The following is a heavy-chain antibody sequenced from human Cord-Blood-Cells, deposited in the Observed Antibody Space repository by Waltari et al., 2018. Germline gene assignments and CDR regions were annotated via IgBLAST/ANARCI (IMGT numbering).Heavy chain of an antibody. V-gene: IGHV4-34*01. D-gene: IGHD6-19*01. Sequence: QVQLQQWGAGLLKPSETLSLTCAVYGGSLSGYYWSWIRQPPGKGRVWIGEINHSGSTNYNPSLKSRVTISVDTSKNQFSLKLSSVNAADTAVYYCARGGGRRSGWYLRDDAFDIWGQGTMVTVSS. CDR1: GGSLSGYY. CDR3: ARGGGRRSGWYLRDDAFDI. J-gene: IGHJ3*02. CDR2: INHSGST.